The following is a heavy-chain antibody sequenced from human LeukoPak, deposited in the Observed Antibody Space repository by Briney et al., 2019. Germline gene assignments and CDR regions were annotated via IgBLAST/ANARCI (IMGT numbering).Heavy chain of an antibody. CDR2: IYYSGST. CDR1: GGSLSSSSYY. J-gene: IGHJ4*02. D-gene: IGHD3-10*01. CDR3: ARVKRGVITK. Sequence: PSETLSLTCTVSGGSLSSSSYYWGWIRQPPGKGLEWIGSIYYSGSTYYNPSLKSRVTISVDTSKNQFSLKLSSVTAADTAVYYCARVKRGVITKWGQGTLVTVSS. V-gene: IGHV4-39*07.